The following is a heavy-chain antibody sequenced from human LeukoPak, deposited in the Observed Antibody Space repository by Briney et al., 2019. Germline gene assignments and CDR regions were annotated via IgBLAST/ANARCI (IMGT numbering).Heavy chain of an antibody. Sequence: ASVKVSCKASGYTFTSYGICRVRQAPGQGLEWMGWISAYRGETYYAQNFQGRLTMTTDTSTNTAYMELRTLRFDDTAVYYCVRESASYLDHWGLGTLVTVSS. CDR3: VRESASYLDH. D-gene: IGHD3-3*01. V-gene: IGHV1-18*01. J-gene: IGHJ4*02. CDR1: GYTFTSYG. CDR2: ISAYRGET.